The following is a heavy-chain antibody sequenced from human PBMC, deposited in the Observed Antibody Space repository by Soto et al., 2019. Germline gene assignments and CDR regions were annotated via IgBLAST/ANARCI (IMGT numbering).Heavy chain of an antibody. CDR2: ISGSGGST. J-gene: IGHJ6*02. D-gene: IGHD6-6*01. V-gene: IGHV3-23*01. Sequence: QPGGSLRLSCAASGFTFSNYAMSWVRQAPGKGLEWVSGISGSGGSTFYADSVKGRFTISRDNSENALYPQMNSLRAEDTALYYCAKGARSSYYYGLDVWGQGTTVTVSS. CDR1: GFTFSNYA. CDR3: AKGARSSYYYGLDV.